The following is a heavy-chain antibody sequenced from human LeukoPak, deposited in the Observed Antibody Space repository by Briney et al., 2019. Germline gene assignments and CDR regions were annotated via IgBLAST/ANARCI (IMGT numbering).Heavy chain of an antibody. CDR3: ARDQYYYDSSGYYGNDY. CDR2: ISSSSSTI. Sequence: GGSLRLSCAASGFTFSSYSMNWVRQAPGKGLEWVSYISSSSSTIYYADSVKGRFTISRDNAKNSLYLQMNSLRAEDTAVYYCARDQYYYDSSGYYGNDYWGQGTLVTVSS. J-gene: IGHJ4*02. V-gene: IGHV3-48*01. D-gene: IGHD3-22*01. CDR1: GFTFSSYS.